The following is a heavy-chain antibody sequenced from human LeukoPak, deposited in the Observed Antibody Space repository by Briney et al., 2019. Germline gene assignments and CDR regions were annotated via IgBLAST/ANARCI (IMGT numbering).Heavy chain of an antibody. CDR2: IYPGDSDT. Sequence: PGVSLKISCKGSGYTFSNYWIAWVRQMPGKGLEWMGSIYPGDSDTRYSPSFQGQVTISADKSISAAHLQWRSLKASDTGIYYCARRLVTIDYLDHWGQGTLVTASS. V-gene: IGHV5-51*01. D-gene: IGHD1-26*01. J-gene: IGHJ4*02. CDR1: GYTFSNYW. CDR3: ARRLVTIDYLDH.